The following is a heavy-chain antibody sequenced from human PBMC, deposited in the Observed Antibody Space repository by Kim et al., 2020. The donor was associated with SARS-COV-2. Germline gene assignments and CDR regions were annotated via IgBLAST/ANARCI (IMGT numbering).Heavy chain of an antibody. CDR1: GFNFGVHA. D-gene: IGHD3-9*01. CDR2: IWYDGTNE. J-gene: IGHJ6*02. Sequence: GGSLRLSCAASGFNFGVHAMHWVRQAPGKGLQWVALIWYDGTNEHYSDSVKGRFTISRDNSKNTLYLQMTSLKREDTGVYYCTKAIRYDTLTGGSMDVWGQGTTVTVS. CDR3: TKAIRYDTLTGGSMDV. V-gene: IGHV3-33*03.